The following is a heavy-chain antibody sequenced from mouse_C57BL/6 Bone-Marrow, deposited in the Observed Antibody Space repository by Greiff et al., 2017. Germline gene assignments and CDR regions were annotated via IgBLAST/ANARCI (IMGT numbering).Heavy chain of an antibody. V-gene: IGHV1-55*01. D-gene: IGHD2-3*01. Sequence: QVQLQQPGAELVKPGASVKMSCKASGYTFTSYWITWVKQRPGQGLEWIGDLYPGSGSTNYNEKFKGKATLTVDTSSSTASMQLSSLTSEDSAVYDCARGGLPDDYAMYYWGQGTSVTVSS. CDR1: GYTFTSYW. CDR3: ARGGLPDDYAMYY. J-gene: IGHJ4*01. CDR2: LYPGSGST.